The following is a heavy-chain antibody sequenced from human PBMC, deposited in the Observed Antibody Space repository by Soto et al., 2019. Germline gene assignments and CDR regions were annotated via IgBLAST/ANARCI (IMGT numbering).Heavy chain of an antibody. CDR2: ITSTSSAI. D-gene: IGHD1-1*01. CDR3: ASDGKGAAYTFGPYYFDS. Sequence: PGGSLRLSCAASGFPFSFYRMSWVRQAPGKGLEWISYITSTSSAINYADSVRGRFTISRDNGMQSLFLHMNSLRDEYTAVYYCASDGKGAAYTFGPYYFDSWGQGALVTVSS. J-gene: IGHJ4*02. V-gene: IGHV3-48*02. CDR1: GFPFSFYR.